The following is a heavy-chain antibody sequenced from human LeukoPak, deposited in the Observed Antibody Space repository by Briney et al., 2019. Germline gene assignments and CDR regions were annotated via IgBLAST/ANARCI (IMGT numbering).Heavy chain of an antibody. CDR1: GGSISSYY. J-gene: IGHJ3*02. CDR2: IYYSGST. CDR3: ATYDYGGAFDI. V-gene: IGHV4-59*08. D-gene: IGHD4-17*01. Sequence: SETLSLTCTVSGGSISSYYWSWIRQPPGKGLEWIGYIYYSGSTNYNPSLKSRVTISVGTSKNQFSLKLSSVTAADTAVYYCATYDYGGAFDIWGQGTMVTVSS.